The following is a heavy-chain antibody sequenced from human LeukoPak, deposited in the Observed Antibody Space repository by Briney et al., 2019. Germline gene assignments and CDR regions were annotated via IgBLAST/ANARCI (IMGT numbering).Heavy chain of an antibody. V-gene: IGHV3-15*07. CDR3: AHGSAQYYEY. CDR2: IRSQTAGGTT. J-gene: IGHJ1*01. D-gene: IGHD2-15*01. CDR1: GLTLSNVW. Sequence: PGGSLRLSCAVSGLTLSNVWMNWVRQAPGKGLEWVGRIRSQTAGGTTDFAAPVKGRFSISRDDSKNSLYPQMNSLTSEDTAVYYCAHGSAQYYEYWGQGTLVTVSS.